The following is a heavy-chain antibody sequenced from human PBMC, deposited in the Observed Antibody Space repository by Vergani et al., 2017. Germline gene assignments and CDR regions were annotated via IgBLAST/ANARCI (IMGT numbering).Heavy chain of an antibody. CDR2: IIPILGIA. J-gene: IGHJ6*02. Sequence: QVQLVQSGAEVKKPGSSVKVSCKASGGTFSSYTISWVRQAPGQGLEWMGRIIPILGIANYAQKFQGRVTITADKSTSTAYMELSSLRSEDTAVYYCARDQPTCSSTSCFYYYYGMDVWGQGTTVTVSS. V-gene: IGHV1-69*08. CDR3: ARDQPTCSSTSCFYYYYGMDV. D-gene: IGHD2-2*01. CDR1: GGTFSSYT.